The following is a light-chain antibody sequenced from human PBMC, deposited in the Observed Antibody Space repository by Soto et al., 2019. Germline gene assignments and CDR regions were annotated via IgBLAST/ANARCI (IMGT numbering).Light chain of an antibody. CDR2: DAS. CDR1: QSVSNN. J-gene: IGKJ1*01. CDR3: QQYNNWPRV. V-gene: IGKV3-15*01. Sequence: EIVMTQSPATLSVSPGERATLSCRASQSVSNNLAWYQQKPGQAPRLLIYDASTRATGIPARFSGSGSGTEFTLTISSLQSEDFAVYYCQQYNNWPRVFGQGTKVEIK.